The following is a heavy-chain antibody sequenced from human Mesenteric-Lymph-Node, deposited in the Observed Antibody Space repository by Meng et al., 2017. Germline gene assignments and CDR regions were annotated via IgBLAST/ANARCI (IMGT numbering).Heavy chain of an antibody. CDR2: TWHSGST. CDR1: GGSISSANW. CDR3: ARDEDGYTFFEY. J-gene: IGHJ4*02. D-gene: IGHD5-24*01. Sequence: LRLKESGPGLVKPSGTLFLTLAVSGGSISSANWWSWVRQPPGKGLEWIGDTWHSGSTNYNPSLKSMVTISVDKSKNQFSLTLNSVTAADTAVYYCARDEDGYTFFEYWSQGTLVTVSS. V-gene: IGHV4-4*02.